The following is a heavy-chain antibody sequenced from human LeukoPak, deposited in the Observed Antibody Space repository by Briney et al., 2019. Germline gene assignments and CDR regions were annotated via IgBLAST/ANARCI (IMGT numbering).Heavy chain of an antibody. CDR1: GGPISSYY. Sequence: SETLSLTCTVSGGPISSYYWSWIRQPPGKGLEWIGYIYYSGSTNYNPSLKSRVTISVDTSKNQFSLKLSSVTAADTAVYYCARVRGYDLDYWGQGTLVTVSS. J-gene: IGHJ4*02. CDR3: ARVRGYDLDY. V-gene: IGHV4-59*01. D-gene: IGHD5-12*01. CDR2: IYYSGST.